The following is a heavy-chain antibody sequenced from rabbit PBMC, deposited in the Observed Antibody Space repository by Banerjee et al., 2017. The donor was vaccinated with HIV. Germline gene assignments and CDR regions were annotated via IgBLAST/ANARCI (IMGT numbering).Heavy chain of an antibody. J-gene: IGHJ4*01. CDR3: ARDLGYDAYGGYYASMNL. D-gene: IGHD1-1*01. CDR1: GFSFSSRYY. Sequence: QEQLVESGGDLVQPGASLTLTCTASGFSFSSRYYMCWVRQAPGKGLEWIGCIYTGDGSTYYASWVNGRFTISKTSPTTVTLQMTSLTAADTATYFCARDLGYDAYGGYYASMNLWGQGTLVTVS. CDR2: IYTGDGST. V-gene: IGHV1S45*01.